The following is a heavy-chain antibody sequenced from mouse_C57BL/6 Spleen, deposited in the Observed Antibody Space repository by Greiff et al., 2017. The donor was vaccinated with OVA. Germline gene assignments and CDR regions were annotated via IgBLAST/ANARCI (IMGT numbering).Heavy chain of an antibody. V-gene: IGHV1-15*01. J-gene: IGHJ3*01. CDR3: TREGQIYYYGSSYLFAY. Sequence: QVQLKESGAELVRPGASVTLSCKASGYTFTDYEMHWVKQTPVHGLEWIGAIDPETGGTAYNQKFKGKAILTADKSSSTAYMELRSLTSEDSAVYYCTREGQIYYYGSSYLFAYCGQGTLVTVSA. CDR2: IDPETGGT. CDR1: GYTFTDYE. D-gene: IGHD1-1*01.